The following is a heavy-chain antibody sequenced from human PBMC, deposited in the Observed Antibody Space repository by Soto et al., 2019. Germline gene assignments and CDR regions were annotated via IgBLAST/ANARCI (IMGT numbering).Heavy chain of an antibody. J-gene: IGHJ4*02. V-gene: IGHV6-1*01. D-gene: IGHD6-19*01. CDR3: ARDPPDFHSGFDF. CDR1: GDSVSNNGAT. Sequence: QVQLQQSGPGLVKPSQTLSLTCAISGDSVSNNGATWNWIRQSPSGALEWLGRTYYRSKWISDYAMSVKSRISINPDTSKNQISLQLNSVTPEDTAVYYCARDPPDFHSGFDFWGQGTLVTLSS. CDR2: TYYRSKWIS.